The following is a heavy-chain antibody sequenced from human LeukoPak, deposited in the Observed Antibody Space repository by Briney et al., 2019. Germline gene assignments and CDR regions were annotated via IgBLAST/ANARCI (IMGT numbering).Heavy chain of an antibody. Sequence: SETLSLTCAVYGGSFSGYYWSWIRQPPGKGLEWIGEINHSGSTNYNPSLKSRVTISVDTSKNQFSLKLSSVTAADTAVYYCAREDGVGATTYWGQGTLVTVSS. J-gene: IGHJ4*02. V-gene: IGHV4-34*01. CDR1: GGSFSGYY. CDR2: INHSGST. CDR3: AREDGVGATTY. D-gene: IGHD1-26*01.